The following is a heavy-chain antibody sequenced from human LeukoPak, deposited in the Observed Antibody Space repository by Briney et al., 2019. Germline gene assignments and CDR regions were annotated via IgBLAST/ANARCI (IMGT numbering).Heavy chain of an antibody. CDR3: ARLRYYGMDV. CDR1: GFTFTKYW. V-gene: IGHV3-7*01. CDR2: IKQDGSDK. J-gene: IGHJ6*02. Sequence: PGGSLRLSCAASGFTFTKYWMTWVRQAPGKGLEWVGNIKQDGSDKNYMDSVKGRFTISRDNAKNSLYLQMNSLRAEDTAVYYCARLRYYGMDVWGQGTTVTVSS.